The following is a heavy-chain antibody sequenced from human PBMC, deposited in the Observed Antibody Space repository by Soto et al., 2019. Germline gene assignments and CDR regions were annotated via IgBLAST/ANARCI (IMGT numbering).Heavy chain of an antibody. Sequence: GGSLRLSCAASGFTVSSNYMSWVRQAPGKGLEWVSVIYSGGSTYYADSVKGRFTISRDNSKNTLYLQMNSLRAEDTAVYYCASATPSYDFWSGYYQDRAWYYGMDVWGEGTTVTVS. J-gene: IGHJ6*02. CDR1: GFTVSSNY. D-gene: IGHD3-3*01. CDR2: IYSGGST. V-gene: IGHV3-53*01. CDR3: ASATPSYDFWSGYYQDRAWYYGMDV.